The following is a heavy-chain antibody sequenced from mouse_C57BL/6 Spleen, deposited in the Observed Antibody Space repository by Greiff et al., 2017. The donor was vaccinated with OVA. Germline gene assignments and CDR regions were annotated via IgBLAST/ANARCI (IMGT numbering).Heavy chain of an antibody. CDR2: IYPGDGGT. Sequence: QVQLQQSGPELVKPGASVKISCKASGYAFSSSWMNWVKQRPGKGLEWIGRIYPGDGGTNYNGQFKGKATLTADNSSSTAYMQLSSLTSEDSAVYFCARSRETAQAKYYFDYWGQGTTLTVSS. CDR3: ARSRETAQAKYYFDY. D-gene: IGHD3-2*02. V-gene: IGHV1-82*01. CDR1: GYAFSSSW. J-gene: IGHJ2*01.